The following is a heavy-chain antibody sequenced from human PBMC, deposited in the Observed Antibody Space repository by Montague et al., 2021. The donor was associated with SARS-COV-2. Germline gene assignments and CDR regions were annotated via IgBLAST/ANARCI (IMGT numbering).Heavy chain of an antibody. V-gene: IGHV3-48*02. CDR3: ARDPAIVATIYGMDV. CDR2: ISSSSSTI. CDR1: GFTFSSYS. D-gene: IGHD5-12*01. J-gene: IGHJ6*02. Sequence: SLRLSCAASGFTFSSYSMNWVRHAPGKGLEWVSYISSSSSTIYYADSVKGRFTISRDNAKNSLYLQMNSLRDEDTAVYYCARDPAIVATIYGMDVWGQGTTVTVSS.